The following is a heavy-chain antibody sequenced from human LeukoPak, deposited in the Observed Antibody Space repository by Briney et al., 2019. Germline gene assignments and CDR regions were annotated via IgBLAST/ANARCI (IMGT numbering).Heavy chain of an antibody. J-gene: IGHJ6*02. CDR1: GFTFDDYA. CDR2: ISWNSGSI. D-gene: IGHD4-17*01. CDR3: AKEQRWLNLTPRSYYGMDV. V-gene: IGHV3-9*01. Sequence: PGRSLRLSCAASGFTFDDYAMHWVRQAPGKGLEWVSGISWNSGSIGYADSVKGRFTISRDNAKNSLYLQMNSLRAGDTALYYCAKEQRWLNLTPRSYYGMDVWGQGTTVTVSS.